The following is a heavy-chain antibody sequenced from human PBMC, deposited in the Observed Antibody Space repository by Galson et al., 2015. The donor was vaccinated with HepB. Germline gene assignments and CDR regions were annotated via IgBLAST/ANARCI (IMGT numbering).Heavy chain of an antibody. Sequence: SVKVSCKASGYTFTSYAMHWVRQAPGQRLEWMGWINAGNGNTKYSQKFQGRVTITRDTSASTAYMELSSLRSEDTAVYYCARDAGIAAAAYYYYYGMDVWGQGTTVTVSS. V-gene: IGHV1-3*01. CDR1: GYTFTSYA. J-gene: IGHJ6*02. CDR2: INAGNGNT. D-gene: IGHD6-13*01. CDR3: ARDAGIAAAAYYYYYGMDV.